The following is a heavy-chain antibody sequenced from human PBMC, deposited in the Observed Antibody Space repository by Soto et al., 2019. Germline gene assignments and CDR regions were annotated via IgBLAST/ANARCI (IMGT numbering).Heavy chain of an antibody. V-gene: IGHV1-69*13. Sequence: SVKVSCKASGGTFSSYAISWVRQAPGQGLEWMGGIIPIFGTANYAQKFQGRVTITADESTSTAYMELSSLRSEDTAVYYCARAGGITGTKDDYWGQGTLVTVSS. CDR3: ARAGGITGTKDDY. CDR1: GGTFSSYA. D-gene: IGHD1-7*01. CDR2: IIPIFGTA. J-gene: IGHJ4*02.